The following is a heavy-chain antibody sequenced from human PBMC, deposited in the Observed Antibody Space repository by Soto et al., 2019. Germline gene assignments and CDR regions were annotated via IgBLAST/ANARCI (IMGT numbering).Heavy chain of an antibody. CDR1: GFTFSSYA. CDR3: ARDQRGQQLVRTSYSYYGMDV. Sequence: GGSLRLSCAASGFTFSSYAMHWVRQAPGKGLEWVAVISYDGSNKYYADSVKGRFTISRDNSKNTLYLQMNSLRAEDTAVYYCARDQRGQQLVRTSYSYYGMDVXGQGTTVTVSS. V-gene: IGHV3-30-3*01. D-gene: IGHD6-13*01. CDR2: ISYDGSNK. J-gene: IGHJ6*02.